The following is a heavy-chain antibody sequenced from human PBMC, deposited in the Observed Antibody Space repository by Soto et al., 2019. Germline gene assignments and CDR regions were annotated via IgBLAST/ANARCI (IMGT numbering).Heavy chain of an antibody. CDR3: ARGSSSVSDWFDP. CDR1: GFTFSSYS. Sequence: GGSLRLSCAASGFTFSSYSMNWVRQAPGKGLKSVSSISSSSSSYIYYTDSVKGRFTISRDNAKNSLYLQMNRLRAEDTAVYNCARGSSSVSDWFDPRGQGTLVNVPS. V-gene: IGHV3-21*01. J-gene: IGHJ5*02. D-gene: IGHD6-6*01. CDR2: ISSSSSSYI.